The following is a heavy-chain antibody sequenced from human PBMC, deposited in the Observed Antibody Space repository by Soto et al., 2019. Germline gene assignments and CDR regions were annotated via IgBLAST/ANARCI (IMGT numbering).Heavy chain of an antibody. CDR2: INPSGGST. V-gene: IGHV1-46*01. J-gene: IGHJ4*02. CDR3: AKDSGSKVY. D-gene: IGHD5-12*01. Sequence: ASVKVYCKASGYTFTSYYIPWVRKAPVQGLEWMGIINPSGGSTSYAQKFQGRVTMTRDTATSTVYMELISLRSEDTAVYYCAKDSGSKVYWGQGALVTV. CDR1: GYTFTSYY.